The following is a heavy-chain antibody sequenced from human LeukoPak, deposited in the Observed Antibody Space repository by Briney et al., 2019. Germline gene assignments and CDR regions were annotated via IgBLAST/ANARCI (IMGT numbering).Heavy chain of an antibody. V-gene: IGHV4-59*11. Sequence: SETLSLTCTVSGDSISSHNWSWIRQPPGKGLEWIGYIYYSGSTNYNPSLKSRVTISVDTSKNQFSLKLSSVTAADTAVYYCARSPPNYYDFWSGYYRRDYYYYMDVWGKGTTVTVSS. J-gene: IGHJ6*03. CDR2: IYYSGST. D-gene: IGHD3-3*01. CDR3: ARSPPNYYDFWSGYYRRDYYYYMDV. CDR1: GDSISSHN.